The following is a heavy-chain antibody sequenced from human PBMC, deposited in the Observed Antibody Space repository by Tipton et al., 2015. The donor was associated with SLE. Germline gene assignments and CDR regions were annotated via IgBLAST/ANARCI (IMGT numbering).Heavy chain of an antibody. CDR1: DDSISSYY. CDR2: VSSDGSGT. V-gene: IGHV3-74*01. J-gene: IGHJ6*02. CDR3: ARSSENYGMDV. D-gene: IGHD6-6*01. Sequence: LSLTCTVSDDSISSYYWSWVRQAPGKGLVWVSRVSSDGSGTSYADSVKGRFTISRDNAKNTLFLQMNSLRAEDAAAYYCARSSENYGMDVWGQGTTVTVSS.